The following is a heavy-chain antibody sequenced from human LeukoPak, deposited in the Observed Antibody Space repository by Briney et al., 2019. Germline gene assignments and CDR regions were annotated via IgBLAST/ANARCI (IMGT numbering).Heavy chain of an antibody. CDR1: GDSVSNNGVA. V-gene: IGHV6-1*01. Sequence: SQTLPLTCAISGDSVSNNGVAWNWIRQSPSRGLEWLGRTYYTSKWCNDYALSVKSRITINSDTSKNQFSLQLDSVTPEDTAVYYCARVAHRRADYWGQGTLVTVSS. J-gene: IGHJ4*02. CDR2: TYYTSKWCN. CDR3: ARVAHRRADY.